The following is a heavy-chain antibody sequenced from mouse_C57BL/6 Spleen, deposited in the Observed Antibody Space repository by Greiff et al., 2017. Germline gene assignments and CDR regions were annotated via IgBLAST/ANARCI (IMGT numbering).Heavy chain of an antibody. D-gene: IGHD1-1*01. CDR2: ISYDGSN. CDR3: ARDRDGSSPYYYAMDY. J-gene: IGHJ4*01. V-gene: IGHV3-6*01. CDR1: GYSITSGYY. Sequence: EVKLKESGPGLVKPSQSLSLTCSVTGYSITSGYYWNWIRQFPGNKLEWMGYISYDGSNNYNPSLKNRISITRDTSKNQFFLKLNSVTTEDTATYYCARDRDGSSPYYYAMDYWGQGTSVTVS.